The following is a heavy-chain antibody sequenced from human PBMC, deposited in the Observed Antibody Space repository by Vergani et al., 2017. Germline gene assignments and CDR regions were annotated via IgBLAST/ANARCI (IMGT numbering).Heavy chain of an antibody. Sequence: EVQLVESGGGLVQPGRSLRLSCAASGFTFDDYAMHWVRQAPGKGLEWVSGISWNSGSIGYADSVKGRITISRDNAKNYLYLQMNSLRAEDTAVYYSAKDLIKEYGDSAVYWGQGTMVTVSS. CDR1: GFTFDDYA. CDR3: AKDLIKEYGDSAVY. V-gene: IGHV3-9*01. CDR2: ISWNSGSI. D-gene: IGHD4-17*01. J-gene: IGHJ4*02.